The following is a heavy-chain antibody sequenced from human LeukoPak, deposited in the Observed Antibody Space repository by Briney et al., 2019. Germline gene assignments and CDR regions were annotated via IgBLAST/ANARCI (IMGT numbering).Heavy chain of an antibody. J-gene: IGHJ4*02. CDR2: ISDSGGAT. CDR3: AKAVYFGPGTYYFDY. CDR1: GFTFTKSL. Sequence: GGSLRLSSAASGFTFTKSLMTWVRQTPGTGLEFVSAISDSGGATRYVDSVKGRFTISRDNSKNTLYLQMNGLRAEDTAVYYCAKAVYFGPGTYYFDYWGQGALVTVSS. V-gene: IGHV3-23*01. D-gene: IGHD3-10*01.